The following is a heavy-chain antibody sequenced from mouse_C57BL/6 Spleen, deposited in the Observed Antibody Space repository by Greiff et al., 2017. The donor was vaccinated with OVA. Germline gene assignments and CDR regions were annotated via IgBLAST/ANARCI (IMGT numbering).Heavy chain of an antibody. CDR1: GYTFTSYW. J-gene: IGHJ4*01. CDR3: AREGDYDEGYAMDY. CDR2: IYPSDSET. V-gene: IGHV1-61*01. D-gene: IGHD2-4*01. Sequence: VQLQQSGAELVRPGSSVKLSCKASGYTFTSYWMDWVKQRPGQGLEWIGNIYPSDSETHYNQKFKDKATLTVDKSSSTAYMQLSSLTSEDSAVYYCAREGDYDEGYAMDYWGQGTSVTVSS.